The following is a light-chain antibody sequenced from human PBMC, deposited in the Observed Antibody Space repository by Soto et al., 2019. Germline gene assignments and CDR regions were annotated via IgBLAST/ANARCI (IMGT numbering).Light chain of an antibody. J-gene: IGKJ5*01. CDR2: DVS. V-gene: IGKV3-11*01. CDR3: QQRSNWPPIT. Sequence: EIVLTQSPATLSLSPGERATLSCRASQSVTRFLAWYQQKPGQAPRLLIYDVSNRATGIPARFSGSGSGTDFTLTISSLEPEDFAVYYCQQRSNWPPITFGQGTRLEMK. CDR1: QSVTRF.